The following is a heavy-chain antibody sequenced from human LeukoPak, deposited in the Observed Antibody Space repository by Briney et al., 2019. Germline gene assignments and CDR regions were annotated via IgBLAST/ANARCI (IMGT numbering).Heavy chain of an antibody. V-gene: IGHV3-23*01. CDR3: AKDPPTVMANAFHI. D-gene: IGHD5-18*01. J-gene: IGHJ3*02. CDR2: ISGSGGTT. CDR1: GFTFSSYG. Sequence: GGSLRLSCAASGFTFSSYGMSWVRQAPGKGLEWVSSISGSGGTTYYADSVKGRFTISRDNSKNTLYLQMNSLIADDTPVYSCAKDPPTVMANAFHIWGQGTMVTVS.